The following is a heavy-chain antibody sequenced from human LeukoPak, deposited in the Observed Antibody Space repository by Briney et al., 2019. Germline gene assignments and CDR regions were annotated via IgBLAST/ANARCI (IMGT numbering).Heavy chain of an antibody. CDR1: GFTFNNYD. Sequence: GGSLRLSCAASGFTFNNYDMSWVRQAPGKGLEWVSGISGSGDDTYYADSVKGRFTISRDNSKDTLYLQMNSLRDEDTAVYYCAKLKRYSGYGENYFDYWGQGTLVTVSS. D-gene: IGHD5-12*01. CDR3: AKLKRYSGYGENYFDY. J-gene: IGHJ4*02. CDR2: ISGSGDDT. V-gene: IGHV3-23*01.